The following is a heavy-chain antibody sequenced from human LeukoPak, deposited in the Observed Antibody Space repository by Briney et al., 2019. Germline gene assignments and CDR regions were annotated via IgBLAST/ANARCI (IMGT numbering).Heavy chain of an antibody. CDR2: ISGSGGST. Sequence: AGGSLRLSCAASGFAFSSYAMSWVRQAPGKGLEWVSAISGSGGSTYYADSVKDRFTISRDNSKNTLYLQMNSLRAEDTAVYYCAKDPGPTYYYDSSPQLGDVWGQGTTVTVSS. V-gene: IGHV3-23*01. D-gene: IGHD3-22*01. CDR1: GFAFSSYA. J-gene: IGHJ6*02. CDR3: AKDPGPTYYYDSSPQLGDV.